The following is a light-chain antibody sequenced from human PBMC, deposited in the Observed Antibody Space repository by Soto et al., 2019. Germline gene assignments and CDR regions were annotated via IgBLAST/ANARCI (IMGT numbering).Light chain of an antibody. J-gene: IGKJ5*01. CDR1: QSVSSNY. Sequence: ETVLTQSPGTLSLSPGERATLSCGASQSVSSNYLVWYQQKPGQAPRLLISGVSTRATGIPDRFSGSGSGTDFTLTISRLESEDVAVYYCQQYAPSPAITFGQGTRVEIK. CDR3: QQYAPSPAIT. CDR2: GVS. V-gene: IGKV3-20*01.